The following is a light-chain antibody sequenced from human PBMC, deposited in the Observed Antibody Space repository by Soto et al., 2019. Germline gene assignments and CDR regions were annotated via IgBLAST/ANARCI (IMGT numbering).Light chain of an antibody. V-gene: IGLV2-14*03. CDR3: SSYTSSSTYD. Sequence: QSVLTQPASVSGPPGQSIAISCTGSSSVVGGYNFVSWYQQHSGKAPKLMISDVSNRPSGVSDRFSGSKSGNTASLTISVLQAQDEADYFCSSYTSSSTYDFGTGTKVTVL. J-gene: IGLJ1*01. CDR2: DVS. CDR1: SSVVGGYNF.